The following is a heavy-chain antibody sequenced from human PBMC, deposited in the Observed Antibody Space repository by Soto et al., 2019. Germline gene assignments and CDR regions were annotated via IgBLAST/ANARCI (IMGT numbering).Heavy chain of an antibody. Sequence: QVQLVQSGAEVKKPGASVKVSCKASGYTFTSYGISWVRQAPGQGLEWMGWVSPYNGNTDYAQNFQGRVTMITDTATTTAYMELRGLRADDTAVYYWARSRDYNIIDYWGQGTLVTVSS. CDR3: ARSRDYNIIDY. V-gene: IGHV1-18*04. CDR1: GYTFTSYG. CDR2: VSPYNGNT. J-gene: IGHJ4*01. D-gene: IGHD1-1*01.